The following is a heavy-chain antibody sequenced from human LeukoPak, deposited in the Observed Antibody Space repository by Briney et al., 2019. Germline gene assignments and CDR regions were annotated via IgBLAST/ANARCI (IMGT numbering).Heavy chain of an antibody. J-gene: IGHJ6*02. Sequence: QTGGSLRLSCAASGFTFSSYSMNWVRQAPGKGLEWVSAISGSGGSTYYADSVKGRFTISRDNSKNTLYLQMNSLRAEDTAVYYCAKSRDNYYYYGMDVWGQGTTVTVSS. CDR2: ISGSGGST. CDR3: AKSRDNYYYYGMDV. CDR1: GFTFSSYS. V-gene: IGHV3-23*01. D-gene: IGHD5-24*01.